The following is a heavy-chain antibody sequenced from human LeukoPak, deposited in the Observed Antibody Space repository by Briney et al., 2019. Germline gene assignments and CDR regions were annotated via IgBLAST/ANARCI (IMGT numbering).Heavy chain of an antibody. CDR2: ISTSSAYI. CDR1: GFTFSSYS. CDR3: ARDPPFIIGTTFFDY. V-gene: IGHV3-21*01. Sequence: GGSLRLSCAASGFTFSSYSMNWVRQAPGKGLEWVSSISTSSAYIYYADSVKGRFTISRDNAKNSLYLQMNSLRAEDTAVYYCARDPPFIIGTTFFDYWGQGTLVTVSS. D-gene: IGHD1-20*01. J-gene: IGHJ4*02.